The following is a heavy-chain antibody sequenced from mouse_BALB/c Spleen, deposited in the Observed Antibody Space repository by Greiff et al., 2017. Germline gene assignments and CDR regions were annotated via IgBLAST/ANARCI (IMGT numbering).Heavy chain of an antibody. J-gene: IGHJ4*01. CDR2: ISYSGST. CDR1: GYSITSDYA. Sequence: EVMLVESGPGLVKPSQSLSLTCTVTGYSITSDYAWNWIRQFPGNKLEWMGYISYSGSTSYNPSLKSRISITRDTSKNQFFLQLNSVTTEDTATYYCARGGGSSYVYPDAMDYWGQGTSVTVSS. V-gene: IGHV3-2*02. D-gene: IGHD1-1*01. CDR3: ARGGGSSYVYPDAMDY.